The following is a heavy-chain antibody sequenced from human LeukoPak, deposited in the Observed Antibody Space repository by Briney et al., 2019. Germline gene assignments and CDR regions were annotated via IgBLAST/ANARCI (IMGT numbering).Heavy chain of an antibody. V-gene: IGHV1-2*02. D-gene: IGHD5-18*01. Sequence: ASVKVSCKASGYTFTGYYMHWVRQAPGQGLEWMGWINPNSGGTNYAQKFQGRVTMTRDTSISTAYMELSRLRSDDTAVYYRAREGADVDTAMVRGFDYWGQGTLVTVSS. CDR1: GYTFTGYY. CDR2: INPNSGGT. CDR3: AREGADVDTAMVRGFDY. J-gene: IGHJ4*02.